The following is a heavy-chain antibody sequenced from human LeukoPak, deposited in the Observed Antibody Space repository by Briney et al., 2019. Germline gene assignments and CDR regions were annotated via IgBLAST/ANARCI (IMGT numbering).Heavy chain of an antibody. J-gene: IGHJ5*01. D-gene: IGHD6-19*01. CDR1: GFSFSTYD. V-gene: IGHV3-13*01. Sequence: GGSLRLSCAGSGFSFSTYDMLWVRRAPGKGLEWVSAIGSGGDTYYAGSVKGRFTISRESAKNSFYLQMNSLNAGDTAVYFCARAVAGTDEIDPWGRGTLVTVSS. CDR2: IGSGGDT. CDR3: ARAVAGTDEIDP.